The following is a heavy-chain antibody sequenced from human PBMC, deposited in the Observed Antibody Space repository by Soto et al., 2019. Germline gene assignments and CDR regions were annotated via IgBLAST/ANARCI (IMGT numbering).Heavy chain of an antibody. Sequence: GGSLRLSCAASGFTFSSYSMNWVRQAPGKGLEWVSSISSSSSYIYYADSVKGRFTISRDNAKNSLYLQMNSLRAEDTAVYYCARDNDCSGGSCYPYYYYYMDVWGKGTTVTVSS. CDR2: ISSSSSYI. CDR1: GFTFSSYS. D-gene: IGHD2-15*01. V-gene: IGHV3-21*01. CDR3: ARDNDCSGGSCYPYYYYYMDV. J-gene: IGHJ6*03.